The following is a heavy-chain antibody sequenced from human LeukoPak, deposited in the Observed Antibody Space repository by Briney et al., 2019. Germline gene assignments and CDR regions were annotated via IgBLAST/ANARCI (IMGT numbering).Heavy chain of an antibody. V-gene: IGHV4-59*01. J-gene: IGHJ4*02. CDR2: IDHSGST. Sequence: NPSETLSLTCTVSGGSFSSYYWTWIRQPPGKGLEWIGYIDHSGSTNYNPSLKSRVTISSDTSKNQFSLELSSLTAADTAVYYCARLKATVSIYAYFDYWGQGTLVTVSS. D-gene: IGHD4-17*01. CDR3: ARLKATVSIYAYFDY. CDR1: GGSFSSYY.